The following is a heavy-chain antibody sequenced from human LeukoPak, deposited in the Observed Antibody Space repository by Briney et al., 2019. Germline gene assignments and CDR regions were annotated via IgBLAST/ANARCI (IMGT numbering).Heavy chain of an antibody. Sequence: VASVKVSCKASGYTLTSYGISWVRQAPGQGLEWMGWISAYNGNTNYAQKLQGRVTMTTDTSASTAYMELSSLRSEDTAVYYCARWYYDILTGSLTPDYWGQGTLVTVSS. CDR2: ISAYNGNT. CDR3: ARWYYDILTGSLTPDY. CDR1: GYTLTSYG. V-gene: IGHV1-18*01. D-gene: IGHD3-9*01. J-gene: IGHJ4*02.